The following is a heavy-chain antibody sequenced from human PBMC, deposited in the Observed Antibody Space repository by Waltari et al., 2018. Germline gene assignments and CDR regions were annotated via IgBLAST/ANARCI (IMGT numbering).Heavy chain of an antibody. CDR1: GYSISSGYY. CDR3: ARLSTYYYGSGSYANWFDP. D-gene: IGHD3-10*01. V-gene: IGHV4-38-2*01. CDR2: IYHSGST. J-gene: IGHJ5*02. Sequence: QVQLQESGPGLVKPSETLSLTCAVSGYSISSGYYWGWIRPPPGKGLEWIGSIYHSGSTYYNPSLKSRVTISVDTSKNQFSLKLSSVTAADTAVYYCARLSTYYYGSGSYANWFDPWGQGTLVTVSS.